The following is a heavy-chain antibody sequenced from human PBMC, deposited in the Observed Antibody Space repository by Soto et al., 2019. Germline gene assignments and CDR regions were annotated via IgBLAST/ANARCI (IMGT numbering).Heavy chain of an antibody. J-gene: IGHJ6*02. Sequence: QVQMVQSGAEVKKPGASVKVSCKASGYTFTSYDINWVRQATGQGLEWMGWMNPNSGNTGYAQKFQGRVTMTRNTSINTAYMELSSLRSDDTALYYWAKRNATGYGLDVWGQGTTVTVSS. CDR2: MNPNSGNT. V-gene: IGHV1-8*01. CDR3: AKRNATGYGLDV. D-gene: IGHD4-4*01. CDR1: GYTFTSYD.